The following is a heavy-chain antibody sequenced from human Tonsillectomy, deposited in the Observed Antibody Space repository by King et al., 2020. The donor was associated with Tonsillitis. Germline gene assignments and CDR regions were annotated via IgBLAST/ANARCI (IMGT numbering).Heavy chain of an antibody. CDR1: GLDFTKAW. Sequence: VQLVESGGGLVKPGGSLRLSCEVSGLDFTKAWMSWLRQAPGKGLERIGRIKSRGSGGTTDYAAAFQGRFTISRDDSKNTVYLQMSGLKTEDTAIYYCGHIKSVVGDYFGSWGQGTLVTVSS. CDR2: IKSRGSGGTT. J-gene: IGHJ4*02. V-gene: IGHV3-15*01. D-gene: IGHD2-21*01. CDR3: GHIKSVVGDYFGS.